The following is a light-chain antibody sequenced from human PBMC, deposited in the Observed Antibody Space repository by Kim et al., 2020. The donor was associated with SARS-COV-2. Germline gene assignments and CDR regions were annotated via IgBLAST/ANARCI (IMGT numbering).Light chain of an antibody. CDR3: QAWDSSTALV. CDR1: DKY. V-gene: IGLV3-1*01. Sequence: DKYACWYQQKPGQSPVLVIYQDSKRPSGIPERFSGSNSGNTATLTISGTQAMDEADYYCQAWDSSTALVFGTGTKVTVL. J-gene: IGLJ1*01. CDR2: QDS.